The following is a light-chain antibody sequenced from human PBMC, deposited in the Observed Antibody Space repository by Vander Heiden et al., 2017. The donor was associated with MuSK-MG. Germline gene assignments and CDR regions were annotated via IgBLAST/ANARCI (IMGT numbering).Light chain of an antibody. V-gene: IGKV1-9*01. J-gene: IGKJ5*01. CDR3: QQHNAFHT. CDR1: EGSGIF. Sequence: DIQLTQSPSFLSASVGDRVTITCRASEGSGIFLAWYQQKPGKAPKLLIYDASTWESGVSSRFSGSGSGTEFTLTISSLQPADFATYYWQQHNAFHTFGQGTRLEIK. CDR2: DAS.